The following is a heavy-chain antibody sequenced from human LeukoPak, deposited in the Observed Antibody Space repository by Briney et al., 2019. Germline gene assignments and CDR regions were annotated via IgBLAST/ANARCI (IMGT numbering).Heavy chain of an antibody. CDR1: GFTFSDAW. CDR2: IKSKTDGGTT. D-gene: IGHD1-26*01. Sequence: GGSLRLSCAASGFTFSDAWMSWVRQAPGKGLEWVGRIKSKTDGGTTDYAAPVKGKFTIPRDDSKNTLYLQMNSLKTEDTAVYYCTSGWQLIDFWGQGTLVTVSS. J-gene: IGHJ4*02. CDR3: TSGWQLIDF. V-gene: IGHV3-15*01.